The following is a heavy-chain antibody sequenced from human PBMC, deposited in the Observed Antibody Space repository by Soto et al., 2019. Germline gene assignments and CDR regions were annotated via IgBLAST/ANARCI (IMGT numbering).Heavy chain of an antibody. V-gene: IGHV3-33*01. CDR3: ASRRDGYNFGAFDI. CDR1: GFTFSSYG. D-gene: IGHD5-12*01. CDR2: IWYDGSNK. Sequence: QVQLVESGGGVVQPGRSLRLSCAASGFTFSSYGMHWVRQAPGKGLEWVAVIWYDGSNKYYADSVKGRFTISRDNSKNTLYLQMNSLRAEDTAVYYCASRRDGYNFGAFDIWGQGTMVTVSS. J-gene: IGHJ3*02.